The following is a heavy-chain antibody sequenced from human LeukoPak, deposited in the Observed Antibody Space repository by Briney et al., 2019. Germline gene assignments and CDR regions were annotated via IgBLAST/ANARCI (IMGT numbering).Heavy chain of an antibody. J-gene: IGHJ5*02. V-gene: IGHV5-51*01. CDR1: RYSFTNYW. Sequence: GESLKISCKDSRYSFTNYWIGWVRQMPGKGLEWMGILYPGDSNTTYSPSFQGQVTISADKSISTAYLQWSSLKASDTAIYYCAKRPGRHAPWVSWSQGTLVTVSS. D-gene: IGHD1-1*01. CDR2: LYPGDSNT. CDR3: AKRPGRHAPWVS.